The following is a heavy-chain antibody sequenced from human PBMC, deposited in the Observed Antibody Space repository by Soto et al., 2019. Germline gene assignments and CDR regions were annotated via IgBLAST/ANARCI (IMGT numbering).Heavy chain of an antibody. CDR1: GGSISSSSYY. Sequence: QLQLQESGPGLVKPSETLSLTCTVSGGSISSSSYYWGWIRQPPGKGLEWIGSIYYSGITYYNPSLKSRVTISVDTSKNQFSLKLSSVTAADTAVYYCARRGCSGGSCYFDYWGQGTLVTVSS. V-gene: IGHV4-39*01. J-gene: IGHJ4*02. CDR3: ARRGCSGGSCYFDY. D-gene: IGHD2-15*01. CDR2: IYYSGIT.